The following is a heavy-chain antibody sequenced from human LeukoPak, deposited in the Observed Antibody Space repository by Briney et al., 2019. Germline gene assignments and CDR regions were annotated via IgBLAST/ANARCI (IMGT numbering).Heavy chain of an antibody. CDR1: GYTFTGYY. D-gene: IGHD2-15*01. V-gene: IGHV1-2*02. CDR2: INPNSGGT. Sequence: ASVKVSCKASGYTFTGYYMHWVRQAPGQGLEWMGWINPNSGGTNYAQKFQGRVTMTRDTSISTAYMELSRLRSDDTAVYYCARDRECSVSLYCSGGSCYDYWGQGTLVTVSS. CDR3: ARDRECSVSLYCSGGSCYDY. J-gene: IGHJ4*02.